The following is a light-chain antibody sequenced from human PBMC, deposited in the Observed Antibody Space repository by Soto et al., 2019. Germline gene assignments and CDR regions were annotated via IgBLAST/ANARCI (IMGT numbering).Light chain of an antibody. V-gene: IGKV3-11*01. CDR1: QNIGGY. CDR2: DAS. J-gene: IGKJ5*01. Sequence: ETVFTQSPASLSFSPGERATLSCRASQNIGGYLAWYQQKPGQAPRLLIYDASNRATGIPARFSGSGSGTDFTLTISSLEPEDFAVYYCHQRTNWPITFGQGTRLEIK. CDR3: HQRTNWPIT.